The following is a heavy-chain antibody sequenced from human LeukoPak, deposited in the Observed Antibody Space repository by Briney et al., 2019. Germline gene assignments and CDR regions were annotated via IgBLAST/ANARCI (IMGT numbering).Heavy chain of an antibody. CDR3: ARDRYYVAAASDAFDI. CDR1: GYTFISYD. V-gene: IGHV1-8*03. Sequence: ASVKVSCKASGYTFISYDINWVRQATGQGLEWMGWMNPNSGNTGYAQKFQGRVTITRNTSISTAYMELSSLRSEDTAVYYCARDRYYVAAASDAFDIWGQGTMVTVSS. D-gene: IGHD6-13*01. J-gene: IGHJ3*02. CDR2: MNPNSGNT.